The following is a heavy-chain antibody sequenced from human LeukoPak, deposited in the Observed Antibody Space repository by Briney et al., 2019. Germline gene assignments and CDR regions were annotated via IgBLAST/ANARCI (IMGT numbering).Heavy chain of an antibody. Sequence: GGSLRLSCAASGFTLSIYSIHWVRQAPGKGLEFVSVISSNGNSTYYANSVKGRFTISRDNSKNTVYLQMGSLRAEDMAVYYCARRDHWGQGTLVTVPS. J-gene: IGHJ4*02. CDR2: ISSNGNST. CDR1: GFTLSIYS. V-gene: IGHV3-64*01. CDR3: ARRDH.